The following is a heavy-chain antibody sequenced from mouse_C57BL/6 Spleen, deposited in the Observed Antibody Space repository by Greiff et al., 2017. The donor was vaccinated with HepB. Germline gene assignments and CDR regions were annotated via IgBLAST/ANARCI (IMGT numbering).Heavy chain of an antibody. J-gene: IGHJ1*03. Sequence: VQLQQSGAELVRPGASVKLSCTASGFNIKDYYMHWVKQRPEQGLEWIGRIDPEDGDTEYAPKFQGKATMTADTSSNTAYLQLSSLTSEDTAVYYCTTGYYGSSPWYFDVWGTGTTVTVSS. V-gene: IGHV14-1*01. CDR2: IDPEDGDT. CDR1: GFNIKDYY. D-gene: IGHD1-1*01. CDR3: TTGYYGSSPWYFDV.